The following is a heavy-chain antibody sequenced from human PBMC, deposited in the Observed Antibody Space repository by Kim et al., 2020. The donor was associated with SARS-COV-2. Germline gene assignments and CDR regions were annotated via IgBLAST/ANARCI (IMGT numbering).Heavy chain of an antibody. Sequence: SYRYYAESGKGRYTISRDNAKNSLYLKMNSLRAEETAVYYCACHSYGESYVWGQGTTVTVSS. V-gene: IGHV3-21*01. CDR2: SYR. D-gene: IGHD4-17*01. J-gene: IGHJ6*02. CDR3: ACHSYGESYV.